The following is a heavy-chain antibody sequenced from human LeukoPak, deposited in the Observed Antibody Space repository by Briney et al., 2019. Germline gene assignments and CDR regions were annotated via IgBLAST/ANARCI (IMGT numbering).Heavy chain of an antibody. Sequence: SETLSLTCTVSGGSISSSSYYWGWIRQPPGKGLEWIGEINHSGSTNYNPSLKSRVTISVDTSKNQFSLKLSSVTAADTAVYYCARLFRGWYGDAFDYWGQGTLVTVSS. CDR2: INHSGST. V-gene: IGHV4-39*07. CDR3: ARLFRGWYGDAFDY. J-gene: IGHJ4*02. D-gene: IGHD6-19*01. CDR1: GGSISSSSYY.